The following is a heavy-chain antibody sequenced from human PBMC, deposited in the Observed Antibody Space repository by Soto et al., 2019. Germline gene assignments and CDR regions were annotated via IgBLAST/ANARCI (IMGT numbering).Heavy chain of an antibody. D-gene: IGHD3-22*01. CDR2: ISGSGGST. Sequence: GGSLRLSCAASGFTFSSYAMSWVRQAPGKGLEWVSAISGSGGSTYYADSVKGRFTISRDNSKNTLYLQMNSLRAEDTAVYYCVHYYDSSGYYDYWGQGTLVTVSS. J-gene: IGHJ4*02. CDR1: GFTFSSYA. V-gene: IGHV3-23*01. CDR3: VHYYDSSGYYDY.